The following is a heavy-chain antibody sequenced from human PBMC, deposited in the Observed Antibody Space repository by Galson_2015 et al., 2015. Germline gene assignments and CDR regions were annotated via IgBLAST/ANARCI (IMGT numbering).Heavy chain of an antibody. V-gene: IGHV3-30*18. CDR2: MSYDGTFI. CDR1: GFTFSIHG. D-gene: IGHD5-24*01. CDR3: AKLMPRWLQFGAFDM. J-gene: IGHJ3*02. Sequence: SLRLSCATSGFTFSIHGMTWVRQSPGKGLEWVAAMSYDGTFIYYADSLKGRFTISRDNSRGIVYLQMNSLRAEDTAVYYCAKLMPRWLQFGAFDMWGQGTRVTVAS.